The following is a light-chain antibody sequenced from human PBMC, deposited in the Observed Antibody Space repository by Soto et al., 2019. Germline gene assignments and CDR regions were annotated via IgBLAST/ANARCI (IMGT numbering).Light chain of an antibody. J-gene: IGLJ1*01. CDR3: AAWDDSLDGFYV. Sequence: QSALTQPPSASGTPGQRVTISCSGSSSNIGTNTVNWYLQLPGTAPKLLMYNNNQRPSGVPERFSGSKSGTSASLAIGGLQSEDEADYYCAAWDDSLDGFYVLGSGTKVTVL. CDR2: NNN. V-gene: IGLV1-44*01. CDR1: SSNIGTNT.